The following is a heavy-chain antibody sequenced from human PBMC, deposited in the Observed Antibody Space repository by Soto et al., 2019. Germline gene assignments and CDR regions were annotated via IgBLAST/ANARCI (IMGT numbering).Heavy chain of an antibody. D-gene: IGHD1-26*01. J-gene: IGHJ4*02. CDR1: GGSISSSSYY. Sequence: QLQLQESGPGLVKPSETLSLTCTVSGGSISSSSYYWGWIRQPPGKGLEWIGSIYYSGSTYYNPSLKSRVTISVDTSKNQFSLKLSSVTAADTAVYYCARREWELALDYWGQGTLVTVSS. CDR2: IYYSGST. V-gene: IGHV4-39*01. CDR3: ARREWELALDY.